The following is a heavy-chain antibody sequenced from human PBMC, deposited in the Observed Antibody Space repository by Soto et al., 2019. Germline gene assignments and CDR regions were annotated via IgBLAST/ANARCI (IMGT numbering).Heavy chain of an antibody. J-gene: IGHJ4*02. CDR2: INHSGST. CDR1: GGSFSGYY. Sequence: SETLSLTCAVYGGSFSGYYWSWIRQPPGKGLEWIGEINHSGSTNYNPSLKSRVTISVDTSKNQFSLKLSSVTAADTAVYYCARGRYPHGYCSGGSCRAYYFDYWGQGTLVTVSS. D-gene: IGHD2-15*01. V-gene: IGHV4-34*01. CDR3: ARGRYPHGYCSGGSCRAYYFDY.